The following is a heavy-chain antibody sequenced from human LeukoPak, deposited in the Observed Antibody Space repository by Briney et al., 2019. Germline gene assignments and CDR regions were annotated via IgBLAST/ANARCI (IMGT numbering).Heavy chain of an antibody. V-gene: IGHV3-30*03. CDR3: ASPYILRFLEWFWAFDI. J-gene: IGHJ3*02. CDR2: ISYDGSNK. D-gene: IGHD3-3*01. Sequence: PGGSLRLTCAASGFTFSSYGMHWVRQAPGKGLEWVAVISYDGSNKYYADSVKGRFTISRDNSKNTLYLQMNSLRAEDTAVYYCASPYILRFLEWFWAFDIWGQGTMVIVSS. CDR1: GFTFSSYG.